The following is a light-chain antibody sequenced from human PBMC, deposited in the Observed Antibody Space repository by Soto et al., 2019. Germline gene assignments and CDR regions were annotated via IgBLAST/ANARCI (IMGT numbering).Light chain of an antibody. V-gene: IGKV3-20*01. Sequence: EIALTQSPGTLSLSPGERATLSCRASQTLSNSFIAWYQHKPGQAPRLLVYDTSTRATGIPDRYSGSGSGTDFTLTISRLEPEDFAVYYCQQYGSSPPITFGQGTRLEIK. J-gene: IGKJ5*01. CDR1: QTLSNSF. CDR2: DTS. CDR3: QQYGSSPPIT.